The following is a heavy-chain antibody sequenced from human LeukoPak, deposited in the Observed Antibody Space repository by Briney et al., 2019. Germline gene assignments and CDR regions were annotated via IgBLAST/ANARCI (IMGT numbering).Heavy chain of an antibody. Sequence: GGSLRLSCAASGFTFSSYSMNWVRQAPGKGLEWVSSISSSSSYIYYADSVKGRFTISRDNAKTSLYLQMNSLRAEDTAVYYCARGRGSSSRSRLYYYYYYMDVWGKGTTVTVSS. CDR3: ARGRGSSSRSRLYYYYYYMDV. D-gene: IGHD6-13*01. V-gene: IGHV3-21*01. CDR1: GFTFSSYS. CDR2: ISSSSSYI. J-gene: IGHJ6*03.